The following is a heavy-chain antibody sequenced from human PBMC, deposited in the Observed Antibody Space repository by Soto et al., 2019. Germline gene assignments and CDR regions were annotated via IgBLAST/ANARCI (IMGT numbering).Heavy chain of an antibody. Sequence: QVQLVESGGGVVQPGRSLRLSCAASGFTFRTHVMHWVRQAPGKGLEWVAVISYDGRNKYYADSVKGRFTISRDNSKNTLYLQLDSLTAEDTAIFYCARESIVAARPFDFWGQGTLVIVSS. D-gene: IGHD6-6*01. CDR1: GFTFRTHV. J-gene: IGHJ4*02. V-gene: IGHV3-30*03. CDR2: ISYDGRNK. CDR3: ARESIVAARPFDF.